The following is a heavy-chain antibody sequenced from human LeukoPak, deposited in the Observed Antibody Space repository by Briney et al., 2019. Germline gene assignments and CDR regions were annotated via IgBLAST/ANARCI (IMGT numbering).Heavy chain of an antibody. V-gene: IGHV1-18*01. Sequence: ASVKVSCKASGYTFTSYGISWVRQAPGQGLEWMGWISAYNGNTNYAQKLQGRVTMTEDTSTDTAYMELSSLRSEDTAVYYCATDRQCSSTSCPGSGDAFDIWGQGTMVTVSS. J-gene: IGHJ3*02. CDR2: ISAYNGNT. CDR3: ATDRQCSSTSCPGSGDAFDI. D-gene: IGHD2-2*01. CDR1: GYTFTSYG.